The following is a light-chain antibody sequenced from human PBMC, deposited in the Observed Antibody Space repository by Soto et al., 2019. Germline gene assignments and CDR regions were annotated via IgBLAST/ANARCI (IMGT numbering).Light chain of an antibody. J-gene: IGKJ1*01. CDR2: GAS. V-gene: IGKV3-15*01. CDR1: QSVGSN. Sequence: EIVMTQSPATLSVSPGERATLSCRASQSVGSNLAWYQQKPGQAPRLLIYGASTRATGIPARFSGSGSETEFTLTISSLQAEDSAVYFCQQYNNWPTWTFGQGTKVDI. CDR3: QQYNNWPTWT.